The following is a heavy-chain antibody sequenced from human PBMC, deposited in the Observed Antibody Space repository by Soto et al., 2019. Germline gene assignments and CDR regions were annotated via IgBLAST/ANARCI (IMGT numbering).Heavy chain of an antibody. V-gene: IGHV1-18*01. CDR2: ISAYNGNT. D-gene: IGHD3-9*01. J-gene: IGHJ6*02. CDR1: GYTFTSYG. CDR3: ASHTWGYDILSRYSVPYGMDV. Sequence: QVQLVQSGAEVKKPGASVKVSCKASGYTFTSYGISWVRQAPGQGLEWMGWISAYNGNTNYAQKLQGRVTMTTDTSPSTAYRELSRLRSDDTALYYCASHTWGYDILSRYSVPYGMDVWGQGTTVTVSS.